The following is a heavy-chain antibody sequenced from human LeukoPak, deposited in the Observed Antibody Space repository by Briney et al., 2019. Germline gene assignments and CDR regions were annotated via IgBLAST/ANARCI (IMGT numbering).Heavy chain of an antibody. J-gene: IGHJ4*02. D-gene: IGHD5-12*01. CDR1: GYTFTNYY. CDR3: ARDRSGYDYLDY. Sequence: ASVKVSCKASGYTFTNYYIHWVRQAPGQGLEWMGWISAYNGNTNYAQKLQGRVTMTTDTSTSTAYMELRSLRSDDTAVYYCARDRSGYDYLDYWGQGTLVTVSS. CDR2: ISAYNGNT. V-gene: IGHV1-18*04.